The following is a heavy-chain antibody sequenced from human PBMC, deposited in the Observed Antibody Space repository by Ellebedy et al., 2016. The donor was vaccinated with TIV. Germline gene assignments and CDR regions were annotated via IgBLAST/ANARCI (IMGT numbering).Heavy chain of an antibody. CDR1: GGSISSYY. CDR3: ARHRYKYSSGWWSVDY. Sequence: MPSETLSLTCTVSGGSISSYYWSWIRQPPGKGLEWIGYIYYSGSTYYNPSLKSRVAISVDTSKNQFSLKLSSVTAADTAVYYCARHRYKYSSGWWSVDYWGQGTLVTVSS. CDR2: IYYSGST. D-gene: IGHD6-19*01. J-gene: IGHJ4*02. V-gene: IGHV4-59*04.